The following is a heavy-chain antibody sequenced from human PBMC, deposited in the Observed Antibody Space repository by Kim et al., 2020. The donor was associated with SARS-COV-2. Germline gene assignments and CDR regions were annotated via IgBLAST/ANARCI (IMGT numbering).Heavy chain of an antibody. J-gene: IGHJ6*02. D-gene: IGHD3-16*02. CDR1: GFTFSSYA. V-gene: IGHV3-23*01. Sequence: GGSLRLSCAASGFTFSSYAMSWVRQAPGKGLEWVSAISGSGGSTYYADSVKGRFTISRDNSKNTLYVQMDSLRAEDSAVYYCAKSFPRYYGMDVWGQGTTVTVSS. CDR3: AKSFPRYYGMDV. CDR2: ISGSGGST.